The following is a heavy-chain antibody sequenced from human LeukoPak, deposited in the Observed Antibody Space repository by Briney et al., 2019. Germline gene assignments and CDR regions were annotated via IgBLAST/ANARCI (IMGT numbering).Heavy chain of an antibody. CDR3: ARDRLQLQS. CDR1: GGSISNYY. D-gene: IGHD1-1*01. Sequence: PSETLSLTCTVSGGSISNYYWNWIRQPPGKGLEWIGCIYYTGNTNYNPSLKSRVTISVDTSKNQFSLKLSSVTAADTAVYYCARDRLQLQSWGQGTLVTVSS. CDR2: IYYTGNT. V-gene: IGHV4-59*01. J-gene: IGHJ5*02.